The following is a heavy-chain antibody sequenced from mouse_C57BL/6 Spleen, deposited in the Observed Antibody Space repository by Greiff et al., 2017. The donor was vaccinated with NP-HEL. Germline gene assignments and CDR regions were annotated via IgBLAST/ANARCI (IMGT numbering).Heavy chain of an antibody. CDR3: ARRLGRCYFDY. CDR2: IFPGSGST. J-gene: IGHJ2*01. V-gene: IGHV1-75*01. CDR1: GYTFTDYY. Sequence: VKLQESGAELVRPGASVKISCKASGYTFTDYYINWVKQRPGQGLEWIGWIFPGSGSTYYNEKFKGKATLTVDKSSSTAYMLLSSLTSEDSAVYFCARRLGRCYFDYWGQGTTLTVSS. D-gene: IGHD4-1*01.